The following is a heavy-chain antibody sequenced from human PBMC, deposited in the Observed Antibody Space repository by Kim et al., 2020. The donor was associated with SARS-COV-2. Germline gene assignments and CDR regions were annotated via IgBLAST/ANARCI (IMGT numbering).Heavy chain of an antibody. D-gene: IGHD3-22*01. CDR2: INHSGST. J-gene: IGHJ4*02. V-gene: IGHV4-34*01. CDR1: GGSFSGYY. Sequence: SETLSLTCAVYGGSFSGYYWSWIRQPPGKGLEWIGEINHSGSTNYNPSLKSRVTISVDTSKNQFSLKLSSVTAADTAVYYCARPWGYYDSSGYYRGPYYFDYWGQGTLVTVSS. CDR3: ARPWGYYDSSGYYRGPYYFDY.